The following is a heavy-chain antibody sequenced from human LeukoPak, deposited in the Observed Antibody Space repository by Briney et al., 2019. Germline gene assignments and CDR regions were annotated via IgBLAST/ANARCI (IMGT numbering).Heavy chain of an antibody. CDR2: IYHSGNT. CDR3: ASALPFQLVH. CDR1: GGSISSSNW. D-gene: IGHD6-13*01. V-gene: IGHV4-4*02. Sequence: PSETLSLTCAVSGGSISSSNWWSWVRRPPGKGLEWIGEIYHSGNTNYNPSLKSRVTMSVDKSKNQFSLKLSSVTAADTAVYYCASALPFQLVHWGQGTLVTVSS. J-gene: IGHJ4*02.